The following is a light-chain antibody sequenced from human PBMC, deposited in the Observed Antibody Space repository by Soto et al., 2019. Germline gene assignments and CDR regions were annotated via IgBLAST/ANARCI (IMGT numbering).Light chain of an antibody. CDR1: QSLLSSSKNKNH. Sequence: DIVMTQSPDSLAVSLGERATINCKSSQSLLSSSKNKNHLAWYQQKSGQPPKLLIYWASTRATGVPDRFSGSGSGTDFALTLSCLQAEAVAVYCWQQYDTPPRTFGQGTKVEIK. V-gene: IGKV4-1*01. CDR3: QQYDTPPRT. CDR2: WAS. J-gene: IGKJ1*01.